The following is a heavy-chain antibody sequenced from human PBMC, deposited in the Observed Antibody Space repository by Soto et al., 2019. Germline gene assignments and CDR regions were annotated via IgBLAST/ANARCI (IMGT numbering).Heavy chain of an antibody. CDR1: GITFRNFE. J-gene: IGHJ4*02. V-gene: IGHV3-48*03. D-gene: IGHD3-10*01. Sequence: EVHLVESGGDLIQPGGSLRLSCAASGITFRNFEMNWVRQAPGKGLEWVSYISSTGSTKYYADSVKGRFTISRDNDKNSLYLQMESLRAEDTAVYYCAIDYSGSGTYYFWGQGTLVTVSS. CDR2: ISSTGSTK. CDR3: AIDYSGSGTYYF.